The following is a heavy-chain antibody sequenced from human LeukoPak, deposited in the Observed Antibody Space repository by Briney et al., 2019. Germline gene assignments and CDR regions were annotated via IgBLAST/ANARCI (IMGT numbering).Heavy chain of an antibody. CDR2: ISGSGGST. J-gene: IGHJ4*02. CDR3: AKGANYYGSGSRSFDY. V-gene: IGHV3-23*01. Sequence: GGSLRLSCAASGFTFSSYGMSWVRQAPGKGLEWVSAISGSGGSTYYADSVKGRFTISRDNSKNTLYLQMNSLRAEDTAVYYCAKGANYYGSGSRSFDYWGQGTLVTVSS. D-gene: IGHD3-10*01. CDR1: GFTFSSYG.